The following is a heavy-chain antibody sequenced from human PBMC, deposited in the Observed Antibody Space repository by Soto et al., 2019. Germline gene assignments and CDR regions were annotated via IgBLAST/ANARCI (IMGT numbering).Heavy chain of an antibody. J-gene: IGHJ5*02. CDR3: ARKTRYGDYVWFDP. CDR1: GYTFTSYG. CDR2: ISAYNCNT. Sequence: ASVKVSCKASGYTFTSYGISWVRQAPGQGLEWMGWISAYNCNTNYAQKLQGRVTMTTDTSTSTAYMELRSLRSDDTAVYYCARKTRYGDYVWFDPWGQGTLVTVSS. D-gene: IGHD4-17*01. V-gene: IGHV1-18*01.